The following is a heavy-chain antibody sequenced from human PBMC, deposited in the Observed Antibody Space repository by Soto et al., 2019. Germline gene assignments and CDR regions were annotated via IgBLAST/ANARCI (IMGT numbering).Heavy chain of an antibody. CDR2: ISDRGQSV. J-gene: IGHJ3*01. V-gene: IGHV3-23*01. CDR3: AAPLGPGALVRDISFAL. D-gene: IGHD3-9*01. CDR1: LFTFSSYA. Sequence: LRLSCPASLFTFSSYAMSWVRQSPGKGLEWVSSISDRGQSVFFADSVKCRFTISRDNSNNTLYLQMNSLRADDTALYYCAAPLGPGALVRDISFALWGQGTMVTVSS.